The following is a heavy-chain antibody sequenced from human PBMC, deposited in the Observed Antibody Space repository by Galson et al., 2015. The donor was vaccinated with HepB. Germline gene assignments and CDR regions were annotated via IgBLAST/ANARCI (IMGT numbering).Heavy chain of an antibody. CDR1: GFTLRSYG. D-gene: IGHD3-3*02. Sequence: SLRLSCAASGFTLRSYGMNWVRQAPGKGLEWLAVISYDGSYKYYADSVKGRFTISRDNYNNMLFLQMNSLRPDDTALYYCAKSPPLAPQNAFDIWGQGTMATVSS. CDR3: AKSPPLAPQNAFDI. J-gene: IGHJ3*02. V-gene: IGHV3-30*18. CDR2: ISYDGSYK.